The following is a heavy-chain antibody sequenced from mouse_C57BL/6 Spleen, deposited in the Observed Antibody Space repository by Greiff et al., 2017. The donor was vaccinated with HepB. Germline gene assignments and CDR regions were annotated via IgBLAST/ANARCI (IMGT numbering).Heavy chain of an antibody. D-gene: IGHD1-1*01. V-gene: IGHV5-6*01. CDR2: ISSGGSYT. Sequence: EVKVVESGGDLVKPGGSLKLSCAASGFTFSSYGMSWVRQTPDKRLEWVATISSGGSYTYYPDIVKGRFTISRDNAKNTLYLQMSSLKSEDTAMYYCARPGTTVPYYAMDYWGQGTSVTVSS. CDR1: GFTFSSYG. J-gene: IGHJ4*01. CDR3: ARPGTTVPYYAMDY.